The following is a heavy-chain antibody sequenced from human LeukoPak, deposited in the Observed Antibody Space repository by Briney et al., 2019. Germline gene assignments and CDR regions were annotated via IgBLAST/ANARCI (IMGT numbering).Heavy chain of an antibody. V-gene: IGHV4-4*07. D-gene: IGHD1-1*01. Sequence: GSLRLSCAASGFTFDDYAMHWIRQPAGKGLEWIGRIYTSGSTNYNPSLKSRITISVDTSKNQFSLKLSSVTAADTAVYYCARVRGYLAWFDPWGQGTLVTVSS. CDR1: GFTFDDYA. CDR3: ARVRGYLAWFDP. CDR2: IYTSGST. J-gene: IGHJ5*02.